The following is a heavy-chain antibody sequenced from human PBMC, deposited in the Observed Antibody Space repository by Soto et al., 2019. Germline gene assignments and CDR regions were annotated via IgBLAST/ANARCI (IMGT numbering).Heavy chain of an antibody. J-gene: IGHJ6*03. V-gene: IGHV3-23*01. D-gene: IGHD3-10*01. CDR2: ISGSGGST. CDR3: AKDKRGSVLLWGYYYMDV. CDR1: GFTFSSYA. Sequence: GGSLRLSCAASGFTFSSYAMSWVRQAPGKGLEWVSAISGSGGSTYYADSVKGRFTISRDNSKNTLYLQMNSLRAEDTAVYYCAKDKRGSVLLWGYYYMDVWGKGTTVTVSS.